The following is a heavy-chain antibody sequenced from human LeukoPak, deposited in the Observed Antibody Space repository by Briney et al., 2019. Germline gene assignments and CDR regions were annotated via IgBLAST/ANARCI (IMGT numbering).Heavy chain of an antibody. CDR2: IWYDGSDK. CDR3: ARDGGSSGWEFYYYGMDV. CDR1: GFSFSRYG. J-gene: IGHJ6*02. Sequence: GGSLRLSCAASGFSFSRYGMPWVRQAPGKGLEWVAVIWYDGSDKDYADSVKGRFTISRDNAKNSLYLQMNSLRADDTAVYYCARDGGSSGWEFYYYGMDVWGQGTTVTVSS. D-gene: IGHD6-19*01. V-gene: IGHV3-33*01.